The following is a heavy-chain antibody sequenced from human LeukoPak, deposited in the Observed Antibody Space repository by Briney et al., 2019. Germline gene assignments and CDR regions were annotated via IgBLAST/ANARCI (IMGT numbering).Heavy chain of an antibody. CDR1: GFTFSNAW. CDR2: IKSKFDGGTT. J-gene: IGHJ6*02. CDR3: TTLASRSPFYYYGMDV. V-gene: IGHV3-15*01. Sequence: PGGSLRLSCAASGFTFSNAWMTWVRQAPGKGLEWVDRIKSKFDGGTTDYAAPVKGRFTISRDDSKNTLYLQMSSLKTEATAVYYCTTLASRSPFYYYGMDVWGQGTTVTVSS.